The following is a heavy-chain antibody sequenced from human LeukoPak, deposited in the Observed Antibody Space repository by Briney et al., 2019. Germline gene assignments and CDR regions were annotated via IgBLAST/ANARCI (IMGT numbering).Heavy chain of an antibody. CDR2: IYYSGST. CDR1: GGSISSYY. J-gene: IGHJ5*02. D-gene: IGHD6-6*01. CDR3: ARGHPPSSGGNWFDP. Sequence: SETLSLTCTVSGGSISSYYWSWIRQPPGKGLEWIGYIYYSGSTNYNPSLKSRVTISVDTSKNQFSLKLSSVTAADTAVYYCARGHPPSSGGNWFDPWGQGTLVTVSS. V-gene: IGHV4-59*01.